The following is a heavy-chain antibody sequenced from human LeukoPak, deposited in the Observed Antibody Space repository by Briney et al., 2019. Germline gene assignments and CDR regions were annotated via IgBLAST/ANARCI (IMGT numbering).Heavy chain of an antibody. CDR1: GDSISNHNDF. J-gene: IGHJ3*02. V-gene: IGHV4-39*01. CDR3: ARRPEYNRSSRWAFDI. CDR2: IYTSGRT. Sequence: SETLSLTCTVPGDSISNHNDFWGWIRQPPGKGLEWIASIYTSGRTLFNSSLKSRVALSLDTSKNQVSLKLNSVTAADSAVYYCARRPEYNRSSRWAFDIWGQGTMVIVSS. D-gene: IGHD1-14*01.